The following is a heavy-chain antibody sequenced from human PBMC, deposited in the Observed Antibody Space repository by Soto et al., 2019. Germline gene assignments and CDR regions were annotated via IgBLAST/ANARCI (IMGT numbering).Heavy chain of an antibody. J-gene: IGHJ6*03. V-gene: IGHV1-58*02. CDR1: GFTFTSSA. CDR2: IVVGSGNT. Sequence: ASVKVSCKASGFTFTSSAMQWVRQARGQRLEWIGWIVVGSGNTNYAQKFQERVTITRDMSTSTAYMELSSLRSEDTAVYYCAAAKVYYYYYYMDVWGKGTTVTVSS. CDR3: AAAKVYYYYYYMDV.